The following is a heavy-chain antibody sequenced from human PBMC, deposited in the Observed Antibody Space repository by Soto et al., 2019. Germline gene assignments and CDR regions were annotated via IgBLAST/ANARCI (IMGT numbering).Heavy chain of an antibody. CDR2: IYHSGST. CDR3: ARANRYLGYCSSTSCRHYYYVMDV. D-gene: IGHD2-2*01. J-gene: IGHJ6*02. V-gene: IGHV4-4*02. Sequence: QVQLQESGPGLVKPSGTLSLTCAVSGGSISSSNWWSWVRQPPGKGLEWIGEIYHSGSTNYNPSLQSRGTISGDKSKYQCCLKLSSVTAADTAVYYCARANRYLGYCSSTSCRHYYYVMDVCGQGTTVTVAS. CDR1: GGSISSSNW.